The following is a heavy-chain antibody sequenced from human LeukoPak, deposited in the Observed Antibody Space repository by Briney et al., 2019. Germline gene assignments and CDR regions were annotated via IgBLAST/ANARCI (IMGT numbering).Heavy chain of an antibody. CDR3: AGLLDNVTCRHPEHFHV. Sequence: PSETLSLTCVDAGGSLFGDSSRGIWQPPGKRLEWIGYVSYTGRTKYNPSLQSRVTISIDTSKSQFSLKLTSVTSADTAVYSCAGLLDNVTCRHPEHFHVWGQGTTVIVSS. V-gene: IGHV4-59*01. CDR1: GGSLFGDS. D-gene: IGHD2/OR15-2a*01. CDR2: VSYTGRT. J-gene: IGHJ3*01.